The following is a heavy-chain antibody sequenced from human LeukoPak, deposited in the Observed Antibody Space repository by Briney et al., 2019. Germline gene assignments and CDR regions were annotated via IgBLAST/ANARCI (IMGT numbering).Heavy chain of an antibody. V-gene: IGHV4-61*02. J-gene: IGHJ6*03. D-gene: IGHD1-14*01. Sequence: SQTLSLTCTVSGGSLSSGSYYGSWIRQPAGKGLEWIGRIYTSGSTNYNPSLKSRVTISVDTSKNQFSLKLSSVTAADTAVYYCARAPRKLFYYYYYMDVWGKGTTVTVSS. CDR2: IYTSGST. CDR1: GGSLSSGSYY. CDR3: ARAPRKLFYYYYYMDV.